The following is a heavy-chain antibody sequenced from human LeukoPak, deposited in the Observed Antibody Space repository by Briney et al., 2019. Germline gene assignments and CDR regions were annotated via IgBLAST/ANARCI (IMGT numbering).Heavy chain of an antibody. CDR1: GYTFTSYG. D-gene: IGHD3-10*01. V-gene: IGHV1-18*04. CDR3: ARAVLLWFGESRNYGMDV. J-gene: IGHJ6*04. Sequence: ASVKVSCKASGYTFTSYGISWVRQAPGQGLEWMGWISAYNGNTNYAQKLQGRVTMTTDTSTSTAYMELRGLRSDDTAVYYCARAVLLWFGESRNYGMDVWGKGTTVTVSS. CDR2: ISAYNGNT.